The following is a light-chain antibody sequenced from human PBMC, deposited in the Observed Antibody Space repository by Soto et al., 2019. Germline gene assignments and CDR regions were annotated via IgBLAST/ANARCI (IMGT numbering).Light chain of an antibody. CDR1: SSNIGRSS. V-gene: IGLV1-44*01. CDR2: SND. J-gene: IGLJ1*01. Sequence: QAVLTQAPSASGTPGQRVTISCSGSSSNIGRSSVNWYQHLPGTAPKLLIYSNDRRPSGVPERFSGSKSGTSASLAISGLQSEDEADYYCSAWDDSLNGLYVFGTGTQLTVL. CDR3: SAWDDSLNGLYV.